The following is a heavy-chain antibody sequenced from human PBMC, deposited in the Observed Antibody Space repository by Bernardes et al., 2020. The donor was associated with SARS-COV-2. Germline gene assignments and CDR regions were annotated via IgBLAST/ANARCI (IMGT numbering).Heavy chain of an antibody. J-gene: IGHJ4*02. Sequence: GGSLRLSCAASGFTFSSYGMHWVRQAPGKGLEWVAVISYDGSNKYYADSVKGRFTISRDNSKNTLYLQMNSLRAEDTAVYYCAKDGGLYCTNGVCYNYYFDYWGQGTLVTVSS. CDR1: GFTFSSYG. CDR3: AKDGGLYCTNGVCYNYYFDY. V-gene: IGHV3-30*18. D-gene: IGHD2-8*01. CDR2: ISYDGSNK.